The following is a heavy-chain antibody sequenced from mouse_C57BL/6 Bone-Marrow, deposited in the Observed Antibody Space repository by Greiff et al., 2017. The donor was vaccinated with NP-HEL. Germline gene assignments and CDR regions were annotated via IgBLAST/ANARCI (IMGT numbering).Heavy chain of an antibody. CDR3: ARRFYYGNWYFDV. Sequence: QVQLQQPGAELVKPGASVKLSCKASGYTFTSYWMHWVKQRPGQGLEWIGMIHPNSGSTNYNEKFKSKATLTVDKSSSTAYMQLSSLTSEDSAVYYCARRFYYGNWYFDVWGTGTTVTVSS. J-gene: IGHJ1*03. CDR1: GYTFTSYW. CDR2: IHPNSGST. D-gene: IGHD1-1*01. V-gene: IGHV1-64*01.